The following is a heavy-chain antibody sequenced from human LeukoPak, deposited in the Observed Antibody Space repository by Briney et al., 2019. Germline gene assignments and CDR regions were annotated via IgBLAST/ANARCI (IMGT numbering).Heavy chain of an antibody. CDR3: ARGGHGHTQNDY. V-gene: IGHV1-2*02. CDR1: GYTFTDYH. D-gene: IGHD5-24*01. CDR2: INPNTGGT. Sequence: ASVKVSCKASGYTFTDYHIHWVRPAPGQGLEWMGWINPNTGGTNYAQNFQGRVTMTRDTSITTSYMELSSLLSDDTALYYCARGGHGHTQNDYWGQGTLVTVSS. J-gene: IGHJ4*02.